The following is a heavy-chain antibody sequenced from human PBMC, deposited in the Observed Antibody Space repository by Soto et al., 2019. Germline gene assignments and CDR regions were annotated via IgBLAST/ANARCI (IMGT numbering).Heavy chain of an antibody. CDR3: APHVSCSGGSCQYDAFAI. V-gene: IGHV3-23*01. D-gene: IGHD2-15*01. CDR1: GFTVSSHD. Sequence: EVQVLESGGGLVQPGGSLRLSCEGSGFTVSSHDMTWIRQAPGKGPEWVSTITADGGTYYADSVKGRFAMSRDTSESILYLQMNSLGAEDTAAYYCAPHVSCSGGSCQYDAFAIRGQGTMVTVSS. CDR2: ITADGGT. J-gene: IGHJ3*02.